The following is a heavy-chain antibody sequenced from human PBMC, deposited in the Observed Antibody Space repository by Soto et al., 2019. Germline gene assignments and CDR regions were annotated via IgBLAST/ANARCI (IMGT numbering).Heavy chain of an antibody. Sequence: PGGSLRLSCAASGFTFSSYAMSWVRQAPGKGLEWVSAISGSGDKTYYADSVKDRFTISRDNSKNTLYLQMNSLRAEDTAVYYCAKDGKIAAAGTWVKYFDYWGQGTLVTVSS. D-gene: IGHD6-13*01. CDR3: AKDGKIAAAGTWVKYFDY. J-gene: IGHJ4*02. CDR2: ISGSGDKT. CDR1: GFTFSSYA. V-gene: IGHV3-23*01.